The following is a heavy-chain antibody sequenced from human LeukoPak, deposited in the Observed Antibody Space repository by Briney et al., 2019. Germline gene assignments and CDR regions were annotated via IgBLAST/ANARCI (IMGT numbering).Heavy chain of an antibody. Sequence: PGGSLRLSCAASGFTFSSHAMNWVRQAPGKGLEWVSGISGSGAGTYYADSVKGRFTISRDDSKNTLYLQMNSLRADDTAVYYCALISSSSETSGWGQGTLVTVSS. CDR3: ALISSSSETSG. CDR1: GFTFSSHA. V-gene: IGHV3-23*01. J-gene: IGHJ4*02. CDR2: ISGSGAGT. D-gene: IGHD6-6*01.